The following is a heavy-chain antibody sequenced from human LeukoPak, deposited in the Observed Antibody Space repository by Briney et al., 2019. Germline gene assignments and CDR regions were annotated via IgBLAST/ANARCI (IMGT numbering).Heavy chain of an antibody. CDR1: GGSFSGYY. D-gene: IGHD6-13*01. V-gene: IGHV4-34*01. Sequence: SETLSLTCAVYGGSFSGYYWSWIRQPPGKGLEWIGEINHSGSTNYNPSLKSRVTISVDTSKNQFSLKLSSVTAADTAVYYCARGPHIAAAIRGKFYYWGQGTLVTVSS. CDR3: ARGPHIAAAIRGKFYY. CDR2: INHSGST. J-gene: IGHJ4*02.